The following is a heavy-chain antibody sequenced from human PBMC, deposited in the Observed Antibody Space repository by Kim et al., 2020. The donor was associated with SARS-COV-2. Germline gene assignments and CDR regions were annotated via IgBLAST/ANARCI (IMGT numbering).Heavy chain of an antibody. Sequence: GESLKISCKGSGYSFTSYWIGWVRQMPGKGLECMGIIYPGDSDTRYSPSFQGQVTISADKSISTAYLQWSSLKASDTAMYYCARLPYYYDSSGGFDYWGQGTLVTVSS. CDR3: ARLPYYYDSSGGFDY. D-gene: IGHD3-22*01. V-gene: IGHV5-51*01. J-gene: IGHJ4*02. CDR2: IYPGDSDT. CDR1: GYSFTSYW.